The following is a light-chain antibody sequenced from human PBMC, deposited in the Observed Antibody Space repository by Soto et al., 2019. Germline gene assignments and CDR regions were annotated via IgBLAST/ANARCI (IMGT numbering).Light chain of an antibody. Sequence: QSALTQPRSVSGSPGQSVTISCTGTNSDVGGYDRVSWYQQKTDKVPKLLIHDVSQRPSGVPDRFSGSRSANTASLTISGLQADDEADYYCCAYAGSFTYVFGVGTKVTVL. V-gene: IGLV2-11*01. CDR3: CAYAGSFTYV. J-gene: IGLJ1*01. CDR1: NSDVGGYDR. CDR2: DVS.